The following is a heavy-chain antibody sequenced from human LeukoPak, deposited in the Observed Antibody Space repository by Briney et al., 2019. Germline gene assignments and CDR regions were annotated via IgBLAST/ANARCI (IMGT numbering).Heavy chain of an antibody. D-gene: IGHD2-15*01. CDR3: AREKSPDYCSGASCYFDY. V-gene: IGHV4-59*01. CDR2: IYYSGST. CDR1: GGSISSYY. Sequence: SETLSLTCTVSGGSISSYYWSWIRQPPGKGRGWMGYIYYSGSTNYNPSLKSRVTISVDTSKNQLSLKLSSVTAADTAVYYCAREKSPDYCSGASCYFDYWGQGTLVTVSS. J-gene: IGHJ4*02.